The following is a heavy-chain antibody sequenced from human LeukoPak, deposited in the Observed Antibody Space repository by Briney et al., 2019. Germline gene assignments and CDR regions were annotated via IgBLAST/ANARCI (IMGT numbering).Heavy chain of an antibody. CDR2: INPSGGST. CDR1: GYTFTSYY. Sequence: ASVKVSCKASGYTFTSYYMHWVRQAPGQGLEWMGIINPSGGSTSYAQKFQGRVTMTRDMSTSTVYMELSSLRSEDTAVYYCARGQVAVAGKNWFDPWGQGTLVTVSS. J-gene: IGHJ5*02. D-gene: IGHD6-19*01. CDR3: ARGQVAVAGKNWFDP. V-gene: IGHV1-46*01.